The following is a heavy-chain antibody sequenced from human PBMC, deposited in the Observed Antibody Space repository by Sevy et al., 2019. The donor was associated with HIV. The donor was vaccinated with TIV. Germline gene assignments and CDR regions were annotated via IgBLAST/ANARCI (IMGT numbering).Heavy chain of an antibody. CDR3: ARATQGVITMVRGVINGYFDY. Sequence: GGSLRLSCAASGFTFSTYAMHWVRQAPGKGLEWVAVISYDGSNKDYADSVKGRFTISRDKSKNTLYLQMNSLRAEDTAVYYCARATQGVITMVRGVINGYFDYWGKGTLVPVSS. CDR1: GFTFSTYA. J-gene: IGHJ4*02. CDR2: ISYDGSNK. D-gene: IGHD3-10*01. V-gene: IGHV3-30-3*01.